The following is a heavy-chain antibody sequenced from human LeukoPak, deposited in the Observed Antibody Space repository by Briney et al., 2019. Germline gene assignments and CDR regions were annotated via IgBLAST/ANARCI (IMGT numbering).Heavy chain of an antibody. J-gene: IGHJ6*02. CDR3: ARGTRAYYTVMDV. CDR2: SWYDGSKA. CDR1: GFTFSDYG. V-gene: IGHV3-33*01. Sequence: GGSLRLSCEASGFTFSDYGIHWVRQTPDKALEVVALSWYDGSKAYYADSVKGRFTVSRDNSKNSLYLQMDSLRAGDTAVYYCARGTRAYYTVMDVWGQGTTVTVSS. D-gene: IGHD2-2*02.